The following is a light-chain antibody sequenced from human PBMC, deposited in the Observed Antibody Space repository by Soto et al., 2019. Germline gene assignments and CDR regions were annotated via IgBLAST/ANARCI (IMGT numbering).Light chain of an antibody. J-gene: IGKJ1*01. CDR2: WAS. V-gene: IGKV4-1*01. Sequence: DSVMTQSPDSLSVSLGERATINCKSSKSVFSNSNNKNCIAWYQQKSGQPPKLLIYWASSRESGVPDRFSGGGSGTDFTLTISSLQADDVATYYCQHYYSIPWTFAQGPRVQL. CDR3: QHYYSIPWT. CDR1: KSVFSNSNNKNC.